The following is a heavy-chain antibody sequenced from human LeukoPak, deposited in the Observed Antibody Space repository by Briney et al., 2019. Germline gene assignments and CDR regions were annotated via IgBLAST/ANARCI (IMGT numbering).Heavy chain of an antibody. CDR1: GGSISTYY. J-gene: IGHJ4*02. Sequence: PSETLSLTCTVSGGSISTYYWSWIRQPPGKGLEWIGYIYYSGITNYNPSLKSRATISVDTSKNQFSLKLSSVTAADTAVYYCARDSSSLEFFDYWGQGTLVTVSS. CDR2: IYYSGIT. V-gene: IGHV4-59*12. CDR3: ARDSSSLEFFDY. D-gene: IGHD6-13*01.